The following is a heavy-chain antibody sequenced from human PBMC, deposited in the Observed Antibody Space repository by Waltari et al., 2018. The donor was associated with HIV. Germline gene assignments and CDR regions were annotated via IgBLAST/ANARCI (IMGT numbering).Heavy chain of an antibody. Sequence: VQLVESGGGLVQHGGSLRLSCAASGFTFSRQTMNWVRQAPGKGLEWLSTITSDSTTIHYADSVKGRFTISRDNAKNSVFLQMSSLRDEDTAVYYCASARVGTAYFDYWGQGTLVTVSS. J-gene: IGHJ4*02. D-gene: IGHD2-15*01. V-gene: IGHV3-48*02. CDR2: ITSDSTTI. CDR1: GFTFSRQT. CDR3: ASARVGTAYFDY.